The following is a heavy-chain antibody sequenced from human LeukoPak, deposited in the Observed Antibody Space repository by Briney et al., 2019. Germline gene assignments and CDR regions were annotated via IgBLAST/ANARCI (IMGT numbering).Heavy chain of an antibody. CDR2: INHSGST. J-gene: IGHJ4*02. CDR1: GGSFSGYY. CDR3: ARGRRYSSSFVDY. V-gene: IGHV4-34*01. D-gene: IGHD6-13*01. Sequence: SETLFLNCAVYGGSFSGYYWSWIRQPPGKGLEWIGEINHSGSTNYNPSLKGRVTISVDTSKNQFSLKLSSVTAADTAVYYCARGRRYSSSFVDYWGQGTLVTVSS.